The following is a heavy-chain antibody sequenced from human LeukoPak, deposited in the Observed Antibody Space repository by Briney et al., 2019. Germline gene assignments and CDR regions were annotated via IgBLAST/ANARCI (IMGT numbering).Heavy chain of an antibody. CDR2: IHGTGGA. D-gene: IGHD6-13*01. V-gene: IGHV4-4*07. CDR1: GGSIIGYY. Sequence: SETLSLTCTVSGGSIIGYYWSWIRQPAGKGLEWIGRIHGTGGADYNPSLKSRVTMSVDTSKNQFSLKLTSVTAADTAVYYCAKDGSSWPFFDSWGQGTLVTVSS. CDR3: AKDGSSWPFFDS. J-gene: IGHJ4*02.